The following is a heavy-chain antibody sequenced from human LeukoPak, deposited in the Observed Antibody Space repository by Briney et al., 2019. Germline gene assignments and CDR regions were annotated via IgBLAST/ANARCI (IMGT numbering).Heavy chain of an antibody. CDR1: GGTFSSYA. J-gene: IGHJ4*02. CDR3: AREGNYYDSSGYRDY. D-gene: IGHD3-22*01. CDR2: IIHIFGTA. Sequence: GASVKVSCKASGGTFSSYAISWVRQAPGQGLEWMGGIIHIFGTANYAQKFQGRVTITADESTSTAYMELSSLRSEDTAVYYCAREGNYYDSSGYRDYWGQGTLVTVSS. V-gene: IGHV1-69*13.